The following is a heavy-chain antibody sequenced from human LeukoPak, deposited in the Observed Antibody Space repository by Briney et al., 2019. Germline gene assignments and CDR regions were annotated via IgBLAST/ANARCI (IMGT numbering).Heavy chain of an antibody. D-gene: IGHD3-22*01. Sequence: PSETLSLTCTVSGGSISSSSYYWGWIRQPPGKGLEWIGSIYYSGSTYYNPSLKSRVTISVVTSKNQFSLKLSSVTAADTAVYYCARQAITMIVGGVFDYWGQGTLVTVSS. CDR1: GGSISSSSYY. CDR3: ARQAITMIVGGVFDY. CDR2: IYYSGST. V-gene: IGHV4-39*01. J-gene: IGHJ4*02.